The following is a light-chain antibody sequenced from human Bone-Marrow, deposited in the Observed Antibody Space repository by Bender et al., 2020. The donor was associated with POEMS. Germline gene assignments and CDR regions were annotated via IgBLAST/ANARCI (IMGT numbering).Light chain of an antibody. V-gene: IGLV2-14*01. CDR1: SSDVGYYNY. CDR2: EVT. Sequence: QSALTQPASVSGSPGQSITISCTGTSSDVGYYNYVSWYQQHPGKAPQLVIYEVTNRPSGISSRFSGSKSGNTASLTIAGLRAEDEADYYCSSYTNTSPVFGGGTKLTVL. J-gene: IGLJ2*01. CDR3: SSYTNTSPV.